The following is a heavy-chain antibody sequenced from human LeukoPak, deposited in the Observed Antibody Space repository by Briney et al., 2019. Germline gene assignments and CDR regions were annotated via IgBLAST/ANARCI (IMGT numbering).Heavy chain of an antibody. CDR3: ANGLAGYYVSSS. Sequence: GGSLRLACAASGFTFSSYAMRWVRQAAGWGLQWVSTISSSGGNTYYADSVKGRFTIPRATSKNTLYLQMNSLRVEDTAVYYCANGLAGYYVSSSWGQGTLVTVSS. V-gene: IGHV3-23*01. J-gene: IGHJ4*02. CDR2: ISSSGGNT. CDR1: GFTFSSYA. D-gene: IGHD3-10*02.